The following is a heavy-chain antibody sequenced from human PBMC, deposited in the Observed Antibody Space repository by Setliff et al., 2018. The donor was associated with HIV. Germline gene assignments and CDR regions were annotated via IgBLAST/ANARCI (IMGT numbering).Heavy chain of an antibody. CDR3: ARLSRDGYNGGGWFDP. D-gene: IGHD2-21*01. Sequence: GASVKVSCKASGYTFTSYGISWVRQAPGQGLEWMGWISAYNGNKNYAQKLQGRVTMTTDTSTSTAYMELRSLRSDDTAVYYCARLSRDGYNGGGWFDPWGQGTLVTVSS. J-gene: IGHJ5*02. CDR1: GYTFTSYG. CDR2: ISAYNGNK. V-gene: IGHV1-18*01.